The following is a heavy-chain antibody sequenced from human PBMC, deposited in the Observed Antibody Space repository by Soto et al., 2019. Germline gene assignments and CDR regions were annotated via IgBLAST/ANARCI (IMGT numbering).Heavy chain of an antibody. CDR3: EYEAAGAGDY. CDR2: ISGSGGST. D-gene: IGHD6-19*01. V-gene: IGHV3-23*01. J-gene: IGHJ4*02. Sequence: EVQLLESGGGLVQPGGSLRLSCAASGFTFSSYAMSWVRQAPGKGLEWVSAISGSGGSTYYADSVKGRFTIPRDNSKNTLYRQMNSLRAEDTGLDYCEYEAAGAGDYWGQGMLVTVSS. CDR1: GFTFSSYA.